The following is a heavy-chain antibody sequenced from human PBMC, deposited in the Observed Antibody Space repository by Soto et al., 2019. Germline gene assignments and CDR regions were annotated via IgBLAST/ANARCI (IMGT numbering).Heavy chain of an antibody. CDR1: GFTCSFCA. CDR3: AKWHSDSYCYVDY. D-gene: IGHD3-22*01. V-gene: IGHV3-23*01. Sequence: EVQLLESGGGLVQPGGSLRLSCAASGFTCSFCAMNWVRQAPGKGLEWVSSIRGSGGDTYYADSVKGRFTISRDYSNNTLHLQMNSLKVEDTAVYYCAKWHSDSYCYVDYWGQGTLVTVSS. J-gene: IGHJ4*02. CDR2: IRGSGGDT.